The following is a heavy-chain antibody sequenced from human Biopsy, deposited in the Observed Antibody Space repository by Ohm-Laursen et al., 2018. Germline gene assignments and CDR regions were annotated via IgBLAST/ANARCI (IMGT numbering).Heavy chain of an antibody. D-gene: IGHD5-18*01. CDR3: ARGPRDTALGIFDY. CDR2: IWFDETNK. J-gene: IGHJ4*02. V-gene: IGHV3-33*01. CDR1: GFTLNKHG. Sequence: SLRLSCAAPGFTLNKHGMHWVRQAPGKGLEWVAVIWFDETNKHYADSVKGRFTISRDNSKNMLYLQMNTLRDADTAVYYCARGPRDTALGIFDYWGLGTLVTVSS.